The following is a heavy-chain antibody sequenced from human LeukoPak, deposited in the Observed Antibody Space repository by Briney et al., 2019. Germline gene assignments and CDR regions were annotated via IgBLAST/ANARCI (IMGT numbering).Heavy chain of an antibody. D-gene: IGHD5-18*01. CDR3: ARRRGYSYAIYYYYYMDV. CDR1: AGSISSRTYY. J-gene: IGHJ6*03. Sequence: SETLSLTCTVSAGSISSRTYYWGWIRQPPGKALEWIGSFYYSGSTYHNPSLKSRVTISVDTSKNQFSLKLSSVTAADTAVYYCARRRGYSYAIYYYYYMDVWGKGTTVTISS. V-gene: IGHV4-39*07. CDR2: FYYSGST.